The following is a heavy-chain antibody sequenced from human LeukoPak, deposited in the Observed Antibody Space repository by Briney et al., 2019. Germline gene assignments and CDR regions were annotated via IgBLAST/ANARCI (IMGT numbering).Heavy chain of an antibody. CDR2: ISSSSSYI. CDR3: ARDYCSGGSCYFP. Sequence: GGSLRLSCAASGFTFSSYSMNWVRQAPGKGLEWVSSISSSSSYIYYADSVKGRFAISRDNAKNSLYLQMNSLRAEDTAVYYCARDYCSGGSCYFPWGQGTLVTVSS. CDR1: GFTFSSYS. V-gene: IGHV3-21*01. D-gene: IGHD2-15*01. J-gene: IGHJ5*02.